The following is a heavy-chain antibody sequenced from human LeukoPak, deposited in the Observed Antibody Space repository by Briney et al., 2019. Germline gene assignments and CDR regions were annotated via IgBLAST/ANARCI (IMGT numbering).Heavy chain of an antibody. CDR3: ARTGGTIDY. D-gene: IGHD2-8*02. CDR2: IYYSGST. V-gene: IGHV4-30-4*01. Sequence: SETLSLTCTVSGGSISSYYWSWIRQPPGKGLEWIGYIYYSGSTYYNPSLKSRVTISVDTSKNQFSLKLNSVTAADTAVYYCARTGGTIDYWGQGTLVTVSS. J-gene: IGHJ4*02. CDR1: GGSISSYY.